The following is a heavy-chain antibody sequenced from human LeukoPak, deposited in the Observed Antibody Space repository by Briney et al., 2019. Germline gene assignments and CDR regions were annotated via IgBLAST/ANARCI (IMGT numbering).Heavy chain of an antibody. CDR3: ARARRYSSSEFDY. Sequence: SVKVSCKASGGTFSSYAISWVRQAPGQGLEWMGGIIPIFGTANYAQRFQGRVTITADESTSTAYMELSSLRSEDTAVHYCARARRYSSSEFDYWGQGTLVTVSS. CDR2: IIPIFGTA. V-gene: IGHV1-69*13. CDR1: GGTFSSYA. J-gene: IGHJ4*02. D-gene: IGHD6-6*01.